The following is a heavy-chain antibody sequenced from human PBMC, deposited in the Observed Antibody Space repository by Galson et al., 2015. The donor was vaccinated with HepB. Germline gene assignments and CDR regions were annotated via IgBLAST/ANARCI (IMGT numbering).Heavy chain of an antibody. J-gene: IGHJ6*02. D-gene: IGHD2-2*01. V-gene: IGHV1-69*13. Sequence: SVKVSCKASGGTFSSYAISWVRQAPGQGLEWMGGIIPIFGTANYAQKFQGRVTITADESTSTAYMELSSLRSEDTAVYYCARADGERGIVVVPAATRKPESYYYYGMDVWGQGTTVTVSS. CDR2: IIPIFGTA. CDR1: GGTFSSYA. CDR3: ARADGERGIVVVPAATRKPESYYYYGMDV.